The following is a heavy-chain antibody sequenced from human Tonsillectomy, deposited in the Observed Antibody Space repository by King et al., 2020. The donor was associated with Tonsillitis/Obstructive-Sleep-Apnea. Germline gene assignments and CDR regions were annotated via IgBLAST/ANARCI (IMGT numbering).Heavy chain of an antibody. CDR2: IRSKAYGGTT. J-gene: IGHJ4*02. V-gene: IGHV3-49*04. CDR1: GFTFGDYA. Sequence: VQLVESGGGLVQPGRSLRLSCTASGFTFGDYAMSWVRQAPGKGLEWGGFIRSKAYGGTTEYAASVKGRFTISRDDSKSIAYLQMNSLKTEDTAVYYCSVAGLDYWGQGTLVTVSS. CDR3: SVAGLDY. D-gene: IGHD6-19*01.